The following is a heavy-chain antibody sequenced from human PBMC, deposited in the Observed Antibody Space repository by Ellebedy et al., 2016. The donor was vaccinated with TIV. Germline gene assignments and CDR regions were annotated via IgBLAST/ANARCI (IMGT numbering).Heavy chain of an antibody. CDR2: IFYDGSNI. V-gene: IGHV3-33*08. J-gene: IGHJ4*02. CDR1: GFTFGSYG. D-gene: IGHD3-22*01. CDR3: ARDYSGYYVFDY. Sequence: GGSLRLXCAASGFTFGSYGMHWVRQAPGKGLEWVANIFYDGSNINYADSVKGRFTIFRENIKNTLYLQMNALRAEDTALYYCARDYSGYYVFDYWGQGTLVTVPS.